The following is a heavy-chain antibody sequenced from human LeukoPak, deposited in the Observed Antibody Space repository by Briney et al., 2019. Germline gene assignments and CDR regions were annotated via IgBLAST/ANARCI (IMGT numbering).Heavy chain of an antibody. CDR1: GFTLCSYS. J-gene: IGHJ4*02. D-gene: IGHD3-22*01. V-gene: IGHV3-21*06. Sequence: GGSLRLSCAASGFTLCSYSMNWVREAPGKGVEWVSSISSSSSYIYYADSVKGRFTISRDNAKNSLYVQMDSLRAEDTAVYYCARGDSSGYVCDYWGQGTLVTVSS. CDR2: ISSSSSYI. CDR3: ARGDSSGYVCDY.